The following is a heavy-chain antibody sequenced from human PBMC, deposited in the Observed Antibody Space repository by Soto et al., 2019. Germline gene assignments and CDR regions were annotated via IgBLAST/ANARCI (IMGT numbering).Heavy chain of an antibody. Sequence: PSETLSLTCAVSGASINRGGSSWRWIRQAPGTGLEWIGYVYHNGITNYNPSLKSRVTISVDKSQNQFSLSLNSVTAADTAVYYCARGLAVRGSYGLDVCGQGTTITVSS. D-gene: IGHD3-10*01. CDR2: VYHNGIT. CDR1: GASINRGGSS. J-gene: IGHJ6*02. CDR3: ARGLAVRGSYGLDV. V-gene: IGHV4-30-2*01.